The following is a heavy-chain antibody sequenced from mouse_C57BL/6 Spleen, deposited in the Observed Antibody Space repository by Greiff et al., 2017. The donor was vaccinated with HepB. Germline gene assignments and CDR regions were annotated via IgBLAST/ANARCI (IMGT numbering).Heavy chain of an antibody. J-gene: IGHJ3*01. Sequence: QVQLQQSGAALVRPGTSVKVSCKASGYAFTNYLIEWVKQRPGQGLEWIGVINPGSGGTNYNEKFKGKATLTADKSSSTAYIQLSSLTSEDSAVYVCAREDYDEFAYWGQGTLVTVSA. CDR2: INPGSGGT. D-gene: IGHD2-4*01. CDR1: GYAFTNYL. V-gene: IGHV1-54*01. CDR3: AREDYDEFAY.